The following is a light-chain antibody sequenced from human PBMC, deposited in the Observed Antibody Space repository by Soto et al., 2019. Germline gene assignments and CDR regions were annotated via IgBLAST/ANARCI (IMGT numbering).Light chain of an antibody. CDR2: GAS. V-gene: IGKV3-20*01. CDR3: HQYRSSSWT. J-gene: IGKJ1*01. CDR1: QSIDNNY. Sequence: PGERATLSCRASQSIDNNYLAWYQQKPGQAPRLVIYGASTRATDIPDRFSASGSGTDFTLTISRLEPEDFAVYYCHQYRSSSWTFGQGTKVDIK.